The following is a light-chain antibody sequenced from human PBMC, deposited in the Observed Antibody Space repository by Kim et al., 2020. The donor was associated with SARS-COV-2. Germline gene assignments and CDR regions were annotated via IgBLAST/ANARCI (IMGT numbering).Light chain of an antibody. CDR1: RGISNY. Sequence: SAGGDSVTITYRASRGISNYLAWYQQSPRNAPKLLIYAASSLQGGVPSRFSGSGSGTEFTLSINSLQSEDFATYYCQQAHTFPLTFGGGTKVDIK. V-gene: IGKV1-12*01. CDR3: QQAHTFPLT. J-gene: IGKJ4*01. CDR2: AAS.